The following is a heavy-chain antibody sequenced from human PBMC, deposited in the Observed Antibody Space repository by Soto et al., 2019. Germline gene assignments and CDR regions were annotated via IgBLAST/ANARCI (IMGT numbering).Heavy chain of an antibody. J-gene: IGHJ6*03. CDR1: GFTFSSYW. V-gene: IGHV3-7*01. CDR2: IKQDGSEK. Sequence: PGGSLRLSCAASGFTFSSYWMSWVRQAPGKGLEWVANIKQDGSEKYYVDSVKGLFTISRDTAKNSLYLHMNSLRAEDTALYYCARGAPRGYYYLAVWGKGTPVTVSS. CDR3: ARGAPRGYYYLAV.